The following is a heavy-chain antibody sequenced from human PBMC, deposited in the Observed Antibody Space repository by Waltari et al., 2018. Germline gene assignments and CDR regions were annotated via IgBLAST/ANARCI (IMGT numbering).Heavy chain of an antibody. CDR1: GGSFSGYY. CDR2: INHSGST. D-gene: IGHD3-22*01. J-gene: IGHJ3*02. CDR3: ARPGEVDYYDSSGYYWAFDI. V-gene: IGHV4-34*01. Sequence: QVQLQQWGAGLLKPSETLSLTCAVYGGSFSGYYWSWIRQPPGKGLEWIGEINHSGSTNYNPSLKSRVTISVDTSKNQFSLKLSSVTAADTAVYYCARPGEVDYYDSSGYYWAFDIWGQGTMVTVSS.